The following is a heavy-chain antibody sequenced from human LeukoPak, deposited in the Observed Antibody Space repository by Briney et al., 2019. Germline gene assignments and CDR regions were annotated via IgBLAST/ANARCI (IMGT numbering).Heavy chain of an antibody. V-gene: IGHV1-18*01. Sequence: ASVNVSCKASGYTFTSYGISWVRQAPGQGLEWMGWISAYNGNTNYAQKLQGRVTMTTDTSTSTAYMELRSLRSDDTAVYYCARDFDPLITTHPRPFDPWGQGTLVTVSS. CDR2: ISAYNGNT. CDR1: GYTFTSYG. J-gene: IGHJ5*02. CDR3: ARDFDPLITTHPRPFDP. D-gene: IGHD6-6*01.